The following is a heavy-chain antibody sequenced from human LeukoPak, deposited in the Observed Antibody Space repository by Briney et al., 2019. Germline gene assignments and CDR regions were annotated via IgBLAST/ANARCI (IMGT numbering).Heavy chain of an antibody. J-gene: IGHJ6*02. CDR2: ISYDGSNK. CDR1: GFTFSSYA. D-gene: IGHD3-10*01. V-gene: IGHV3-30-3*01. CDR3: ARVYGSGSSYYYYGMDV. Sequence: GRSLRLSCAASGFTFSSYAMHWVRQAPGKGLEWVAVISYDGSNKYYADSVKGRFTISRGNSKNTLYLQMNSLRAEDTAVYYCARVYGSGSSYYYYGMDVWGQGTTVTVSS.